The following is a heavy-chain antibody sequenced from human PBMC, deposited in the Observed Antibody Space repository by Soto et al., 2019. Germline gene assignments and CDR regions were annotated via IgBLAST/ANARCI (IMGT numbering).Heavy chain of an antibody. CDR3: ARGNYGDYYYYGMDV. J-gene: IGHJ6*02. CDR1: GYGFTGYY. V-gene: IGHV1-2*04. Sequence: ASVKVSCKARGYGFTGYYMHWVRQAPGQGLEWMGWINPDSGGTNYAQRLQGWVTMTRDTSISTAYMELRSLRSDDTAVYYCARGNYGDYYYYGMDVWGQGTTVTVSS. CDR2: INPDSGGT. D-gene: IGHD4-17*01.